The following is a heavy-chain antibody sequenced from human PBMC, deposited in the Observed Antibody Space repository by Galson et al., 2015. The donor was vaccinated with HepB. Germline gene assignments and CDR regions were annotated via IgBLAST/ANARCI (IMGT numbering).Heavy chain of an antibody. CDR3: ARDSRLELRLNNYFSYGMDV. CDR1: GCTFSSYT. D-gene: IGHD2-21*01. CDR2: ISTNGATI. V-gene: IGHV3-48*04. Sequence: SLRLSCAASGCTFSSYTMNWVRQTPGKGLQWLSYISTNGATIHYADSVKGRFTIARDNAKNAVWLQMNSLRAEDTGVYYCARDSRLELRLNNYFSYGMDVWGQGSAVTVSS. J-gene: IGHJ6*02.